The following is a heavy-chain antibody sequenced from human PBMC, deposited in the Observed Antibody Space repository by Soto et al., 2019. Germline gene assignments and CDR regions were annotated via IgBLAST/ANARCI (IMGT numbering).Heavy chain of an antibody. CDR3: ARQGGVAAAGANWFDP. Sequence: QVQLQESGPGLVKSSETLSLTCTVSGGSISSYYWSWIRQPPGKGLEWIGYIYYSGSTNYNPSLKSRVTISVDTSKNPFSLKLSSVTAADTAVYYCARQGGVAAAGANWFDPWGQGTLVTVSS. D-gene: IGHD6-13*01. J-gene: IGHJ5*02. CDR2: IYYSGST. V-gene: IGHV4-59*08. CDR1: GGSISSYY.